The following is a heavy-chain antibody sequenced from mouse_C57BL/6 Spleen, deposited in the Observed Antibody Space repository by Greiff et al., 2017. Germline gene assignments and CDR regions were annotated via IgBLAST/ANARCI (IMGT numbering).Heavy chain of an antibody. CDR3: AKREYSVYYDYTWFAY. V-gene: IGHV1-53*01. CDR1: GYTFTSYW. CDR2: INPSNGGT. J-gene: IGHJ3*01. Sequence: QIQLLQPGTELVKPGASVKLSCKASGYTFTSYWMHWVKQRPGQGLEWIGNINPSNGGTNYNEKFKSKATLTVDKSSSTAYMQLSSLTSEDSAVYYGAKREYSVYYDYTWFAYWGQGTLVTVSA. D-gene: IGHD2-4*01.